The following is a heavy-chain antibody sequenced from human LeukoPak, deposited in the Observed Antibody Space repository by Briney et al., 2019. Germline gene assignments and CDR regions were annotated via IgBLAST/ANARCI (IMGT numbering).Heavy chain of an antibody. J-gene: IGHJ4*02. CDR3: ASTFGSSGYYPN. D-gene: IGHD3-22*01. Sequence: GASVKVSCKASGGTFSSYAISWVRQAPGQGLEWMGGIIPIFGTANYAQKFQGGVTITTDESTSTAYMELSSLRSEDTAVYYCASTFGSSGYYPNWGQGTLVTVSS. CDR1: GGTFSSYA. CDR2: IIPIFGTA. V-gene: IGHV1-69*05.